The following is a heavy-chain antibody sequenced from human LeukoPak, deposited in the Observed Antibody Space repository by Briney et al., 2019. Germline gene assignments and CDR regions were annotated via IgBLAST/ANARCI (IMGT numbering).Heavy chain of an antibody. D-gene: IGHD5-24*01. Sequence: PSETLSLTCAVYGGSFSGYYWSWIRQPPGKGLEWIGKINHSGSTNYNPSLKSRVTISVDTSRNQFSLKLSSVTAADTAVYYCARVEMAITLRYFDYWGQGTLVTVSS. CDR2: INHSGST. V-gene: IGHV4-34*01. CDR1: GGSFSGYY. J-gene: IGHJ4*02. CDR3: ARVEMAITLRYFDY.